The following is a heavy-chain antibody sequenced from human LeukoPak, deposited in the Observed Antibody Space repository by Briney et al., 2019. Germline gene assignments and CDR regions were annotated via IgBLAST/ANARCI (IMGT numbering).Heavy chain of an antibody. J-gene: IGHJ4*02. V-gene: IGHV1-2*02. D-gene: IGHD2-15*01. CDR2: INPNSGGT. Sequence: ASVKVSCKASGYTFTGYYMHWVRQAPGQGLEWMGWINPNSGGTNYAQKFQGRVTMTRDTSVSTAYMELSRLRSDDTAVYYCARDDHVVVVAGDPVLLDYWGQGTLVTVSS. CDR3: ARDDHVVVVAGDPVLLDY. CDR1: GYTFTGYY.